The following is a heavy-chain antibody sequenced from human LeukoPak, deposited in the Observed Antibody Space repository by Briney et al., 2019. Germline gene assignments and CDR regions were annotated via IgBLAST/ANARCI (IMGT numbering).Heavy chain of an antibody. CDR1: GFTFTTYW. V-gene: IGHV3-74*01. Sequence: GGSLRLSCAASGFTFTTYWMHWVRQAPGKGLVWVSHINSDGSITSYADSVKGRFTISRDNAKNTLYLQMNSLRAEDTAVYYCARDAVDTANAVWGQGATVTVSS. CDR3: ARDAVDTANAV. D-gene: IGHD5-18*01. J-gene: IGHJ6*02. CDR2: INSDGSIT.